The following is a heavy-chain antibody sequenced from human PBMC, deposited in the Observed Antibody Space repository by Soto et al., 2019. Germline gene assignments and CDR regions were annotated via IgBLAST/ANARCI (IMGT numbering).Heavy chain of an antibody. J-gene: IGHJ4*02. CDR2: ISDYNGYK. Sequence: SGKVSCKASGYTFTSHGIRRVRQAPGQGLEWMGWISDYNGYKNYEQKVQGRVTMTTDTSSSTAYMELRSRRSDDTAVYYCARRTGSLGYCSGDSCYTIDYWGQGTLVTVSS. CDR3: ARRTGSLGYCSGDSCYTIDY. D-gene: IGHD2-15*01. V-gene: IGHV1-18*04. CDR1: GYTFTSHG.